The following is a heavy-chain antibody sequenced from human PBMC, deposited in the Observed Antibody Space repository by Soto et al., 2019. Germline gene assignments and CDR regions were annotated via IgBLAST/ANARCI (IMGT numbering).Heavy chain of an antibody. Sequence: EVQLLDSGGGLVQPGGSLRLSCAASGFTFSNYAMSWVRQAPGKELEWVSSISSSGGSTDYADSVKGRFTISRDNSQNTLNLQMNSLRAEETAIYFCAKNQHAMAHDYWGPGTLVTVSS. V-gene: IGHV3-23*01. D-gene: IGHD2-8*01. CDR1: GFTFSNYA. CDR2: ISSSGGST. CDR3: AKNQHAMAHDY. J-gene: IGHJ4*02.